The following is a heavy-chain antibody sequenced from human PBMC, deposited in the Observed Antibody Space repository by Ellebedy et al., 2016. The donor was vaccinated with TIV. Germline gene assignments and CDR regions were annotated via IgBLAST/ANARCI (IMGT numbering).Heavy chain of an antibody. CDR1: GFTFSSYG. J-gene: IGHJ4*02. V-gene: IGHV3-30*02. CDR3: VKVMTS. CDR2: MWYDGGNK. D-gene: IGHD4-11*01. Sequence: GESLKISCAASGFTFSSYGMHWVRQAPGKGLEWVAFMWYDGGNKFYADSVKGRFTISRDNSKNTLYLQMSSLRAEDTAVYYCVKVMTSWGQGTLVTVS.